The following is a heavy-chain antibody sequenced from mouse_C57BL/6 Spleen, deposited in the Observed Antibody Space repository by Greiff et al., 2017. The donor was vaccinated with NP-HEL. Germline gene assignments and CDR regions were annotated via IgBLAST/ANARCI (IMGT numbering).Heavy chain of an antibody. Sequence: QVQLKQPGAELVKPGASVKLSCKASGYTFTSYWMHWVKQRPGQGLEWIGMIHPNSGSTNYNEKFKSKATLTVDKSSSTAYMQLSSLTSEDSAVYYCARGGYDYDDGNYYAMDYWGQGTSVTVSS. V-gene: IGHV1-64*01. D-gene: IGHD2-4*01. CDR3: ARGGYDYDDGNYYAMDY. J-gene: IGHJ4*01. CDR1: GYTFTSYW. CDR2: IHPNSGST.